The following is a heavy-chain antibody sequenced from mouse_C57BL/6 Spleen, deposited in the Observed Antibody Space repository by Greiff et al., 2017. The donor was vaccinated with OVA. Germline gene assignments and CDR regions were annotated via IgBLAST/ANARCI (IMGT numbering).Heavy chain of an antibody. V-gene: IGHV14-4*01. CDR2: IDPENGDT. Sequence: EVQLQQSGAELVRPGASVKLSCTASGFNIKDDYMHWVKQRPEQGLEWIGWIDPENGDTEYASKFQGKATITADTSSNTAYLQLSSLTSEDTAVYYCTLTTVVATAGYFDVWGTGTTVTVSS. D-gene: IGHD1-1*01. J-gene: IGHJ1*03. CDR1: GFNIKDDY. CDR3: TLTTVVATAGYFDV.